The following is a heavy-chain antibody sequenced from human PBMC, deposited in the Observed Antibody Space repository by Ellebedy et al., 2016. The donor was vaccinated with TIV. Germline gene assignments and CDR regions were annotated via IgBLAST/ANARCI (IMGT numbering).Heavy chain of an antibody. CDR3: ARGRGSIGAFDY. Sequence: AASVKVSCKASGYTFTSYAMHWVRQAPGQRLEWMGWINAGNGNTKYSQKFQGRVTITRDTSASTAYMELSSLRSEDTAVYYCARGRGSIGAFDYWGQGTLVTVSS. J-gene: IGHJ4*02. D-gene: IGHD3-10*01. V-gene: IGHV1-3*01. CDR2: INAGNGNT. CDR1: GYTFTSYA.